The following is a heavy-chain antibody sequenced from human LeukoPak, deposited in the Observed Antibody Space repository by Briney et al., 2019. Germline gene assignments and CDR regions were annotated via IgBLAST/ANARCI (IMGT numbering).Heavy chain of an antibody. CDR2: VSPGGYI. CDR1: GVSFNAYY. CDR3: ARIRCGHTGDICYNH. Sequence: SETLSLTCTVSGVSFNAYYWSWIRQSPGKGLEGIGEVSPGGYIKYNPSLRSRVTISVDTSENQLSLKVTSVTAADTAMYYCARIRCGHTGDICYNHWAQGTLVTVSS. J-gene: IGHJ5*02. V-gene: IGHV4-34*01. D-gene: IGHD2-8*02.